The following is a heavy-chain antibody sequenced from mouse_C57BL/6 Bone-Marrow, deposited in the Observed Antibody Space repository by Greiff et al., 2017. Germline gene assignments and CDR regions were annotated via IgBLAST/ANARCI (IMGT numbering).Heavy chain of an antibody. J-gene: IGHJ2*01. CDR1: GFTFSSYA. CDR2: ISDGGSYT. D-gene: IGHD2-4*01. Sequence: EVQLMESGGGLVKPGGSLKLSCAASGFTFSSYAMSWVRQTPEKRLEWVATISDGGSYTYYPDNVKGRFTISRDNAKNNLYLQMSHLKSEDTAMYYCARKNYDYASYYFDYWGQGTTLTVSS. CDR3: ARKNYDYASYYFDY. V-gene: IGHV5-4*01.